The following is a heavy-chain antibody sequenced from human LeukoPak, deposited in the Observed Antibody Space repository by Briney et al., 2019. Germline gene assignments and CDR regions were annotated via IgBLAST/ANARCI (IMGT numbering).Heavy chain of an antibody. CDR1: GFTFSSYA. CDR3: ARAPWHYYDSSGYYPTLGGMDV. CDR2: ISGSGGST. D-gene: IGHD3-22*01. J-gene: IGHJ6*02. Sequence: GGSLRLSCAASGFTFSSYAMSWVRQAPGKGLEWVSAISGSGGSTYYADSVKGRFTISRDNSKNTLYLQMNSLRAEDTAVYYCARAPWHYYDSSGYYPTLGGMDVWGQGTTVTVSS. V-gene: IGHV3-23*01.